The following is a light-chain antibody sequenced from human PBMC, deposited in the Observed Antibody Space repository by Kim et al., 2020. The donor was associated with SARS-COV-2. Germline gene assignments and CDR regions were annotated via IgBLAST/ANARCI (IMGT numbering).Light chain of an antibody. Sequence: VGDRVTVTCQGSQDIGNYLNWYQQKPGKPPKLLIYGASNLETGVPSRFSGSRSGTEFTFTISSMQSEDIATYYCQQYNNVPPITFGQGTRLEIK. CDR1: QDIGNY. CDR2: GAS. V-gene: IGKV1-33*01. CDR3: QQYNNVPPIT. J-gene: IGKJ5*01.